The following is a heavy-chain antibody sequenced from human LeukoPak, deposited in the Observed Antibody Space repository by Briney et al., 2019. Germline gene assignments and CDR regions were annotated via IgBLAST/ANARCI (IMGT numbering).Heavy chain of an antibody. Sequence: GGSLRLSCAASGFTFSDYYMSWIRQAPGKGLEWVSYISSSSTYTNYADSVKGRFTISRDNAKSSLYLQMNSLRAEDTAVYYCAKPYYYGSRSYMDYWGQGTLVTVSS. CDR3: AKPYYYGSRSYMDY. J-gene: IGHJ4*02. V-gene: IGHV3-11*03. CDR2: ISSSSTYT. CDR1: GFTFSDYY. D-gene: IGHD3-10*01.